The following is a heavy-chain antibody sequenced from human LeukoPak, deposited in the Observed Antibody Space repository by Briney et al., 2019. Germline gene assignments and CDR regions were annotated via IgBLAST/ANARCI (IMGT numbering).Heavy chain of an antibody. CDR3: AREGGFDI. V-gene: IGHV3-48*03. Sequence: PGVALRLSCVASGLTFSSYEMNWVRQAPGKGLEWVSYISSSGSPIYYAESVKGRFTISRDNAKNSLYLQMNSLRDEDTALYYCAREGGFDIWGQGTVVTVSS. CDR1: GLTFSSYE. CDR2: ISSSGSPI. D-gene: IGHD2-15*01. J-gene: IGHJ3*02.